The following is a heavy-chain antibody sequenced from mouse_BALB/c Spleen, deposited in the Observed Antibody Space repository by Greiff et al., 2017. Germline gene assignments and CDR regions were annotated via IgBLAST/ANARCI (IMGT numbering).Heavy chain of an antibody. CDR1: GFTFSSYA. CDR3: ARCYYYGSSYAMDY. CDR2: ISSGGSYT. Sequence: EVMLVESGGGLVKPGGSLKLSCAASGFTFSSYAMSWVRQSPEKRLEWVAEISSGGSYTYYPDTVTGRFTISRDNAKNTLYLEMSSLRSEDTAMYYCARCYYYGSSYAMDYWGQGTSVTVSS. D-gene: IGHD1-1*01. V-gene: IGHV5-9-4*01. J-gene: IGHJ4*01.